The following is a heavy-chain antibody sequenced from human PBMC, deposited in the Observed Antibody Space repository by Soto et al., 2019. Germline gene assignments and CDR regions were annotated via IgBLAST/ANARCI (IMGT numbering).Heavy chain of an antibody. CDR3: ARQPYSNSQDYCYYGMDV. CDR1: GYSFTSYW. J-gene: IGHJ6*02. V-gene: IGHV5-10-1*01. CDR2: IDPSDSYT. D-gene: IGHD4-4*01. Sequence: GESLKISCKGSGYSFTSYWISWVRQMPGKGLEWMGRIDPSDSYTNYSPSFQGHVTISADKSISTAYLQWSSLKASGTAMYYCARQPYSNSQDYCYYGMDVWGQGTTVTVSS.